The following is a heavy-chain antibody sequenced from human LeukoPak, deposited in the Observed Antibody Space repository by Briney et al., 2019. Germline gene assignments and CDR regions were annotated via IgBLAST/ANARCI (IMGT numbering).Heavy chain of an antibody. Sequence: SETLSLTCAVYGGSFSGYYWSWIRQPPGKGLEWIGEINHSGSTNYNPSLKSRVTISVDTSKNQFSLKLSSVTAADTAVYYCARNRPRRCYYFDYWGQGTLVTVSS. CDR2: INHSGST. CDR3: ARNRPRRCYYFDY. CDR1: GGSFSGYY. D-gene: IGHD2-8*01. V-gene: IGHV4-34*01. J-gene: IGHJ4*02.